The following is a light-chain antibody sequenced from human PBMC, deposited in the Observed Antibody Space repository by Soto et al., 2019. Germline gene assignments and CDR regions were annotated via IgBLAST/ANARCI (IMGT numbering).Light chain of an antibody. J-gene: IGKJ5*01. CDR1: QSVSSTY. CDR3: QQRSDWPPIT. V-gene: IGKV3D-20*02. Sequence: EIRLTQSPGTLSLSPGERATLSCRASQSVSSTYLTWYQQKPGQAPRLLIYDASNRATGIPARFSGSGSGTDFTLTISSLEPEDFAVYYCQQRSDWPPITFGQGTRLEIK. CDR2: DAS.